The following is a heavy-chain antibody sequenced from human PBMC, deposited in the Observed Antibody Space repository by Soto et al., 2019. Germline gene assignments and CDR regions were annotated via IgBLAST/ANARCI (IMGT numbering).Heavy chain of an antibody. V-gene: IGHV1-2*02. Sequence: RASVKVSCQASGYTLTGYYMHRVRQAPGQGLEWMEWINPNSGGTNYAQKFQGRVTMTRDTSISTAYMELSRLRSDDTAVYYCARVGVGATTPFDYWGQGTLVTVSS. J-gene: IGHJ4*02. D-gene: IGHD1-26*01. CDR2: INPNSGGT. CDR3: ARVGVGATTPFDY. CDR1: GYTLTGYY.